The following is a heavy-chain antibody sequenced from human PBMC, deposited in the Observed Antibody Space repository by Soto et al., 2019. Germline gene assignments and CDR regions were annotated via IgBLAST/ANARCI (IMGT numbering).Heavy chain of an antibody. D-gene: IGHD3-3*01. Sequence: GASVKVSCKASGYTFTSYYMHWVRQAPGQGLEWMGIINPSGGSTSYAQKFQGRVTMTRDTSTSTVYMELSSVTAADTAVYYCARLRDFWSGYSDYWGQGTLVTVSS. J-gene: IGHJ4*02. CDR2: INPSGGST. CDR3: ARLRDFWSGYSDY. CDR1: GYTFTSYY. V-gene: IGHV1-46*01.